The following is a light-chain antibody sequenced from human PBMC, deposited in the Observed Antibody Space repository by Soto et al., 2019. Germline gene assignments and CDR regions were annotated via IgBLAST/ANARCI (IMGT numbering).Light chain of an antibody. CDR3: QYYGSSPWT. V-gene: IGKV3D-15*02. Sequence: EIVLTQSPATLSVSPGERASLSCRASQSVSSNLAWYQHKPGQAPRLLIYDASTRATAVPGRFSGSGSGTEFTLTISGLQSEDFAVYYCQYYGSSPWTFGQGTKVEIK. CDR2: DAS. J-gene: IGKJ1*01. CDR1: QSVSSN.